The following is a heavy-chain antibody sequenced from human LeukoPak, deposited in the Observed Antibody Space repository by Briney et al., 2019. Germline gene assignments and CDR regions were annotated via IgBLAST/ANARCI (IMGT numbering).Heavy chain of an antibody. CDR1: GGSISSYY. Sequence: SETLSLTCTVSGGSISSYYWSWIRQPPVQGLEWIGYSYYSGSTNYNPSLKSRVTISVDTSKNQFSLKLSSVTAADTAVYYCARRPSNVDIVATTPYGMDVWGQGTTVTVS. D-gene: IGHD5-12*01. CDR2: SYYSGST. V-gene: IGHV4-59*08. J-gene: IGHJ6*02. CDR3: ARRPSNVDIVATTPYGMDV.